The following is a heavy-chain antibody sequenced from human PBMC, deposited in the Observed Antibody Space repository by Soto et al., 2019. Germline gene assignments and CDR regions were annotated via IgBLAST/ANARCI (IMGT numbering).Heavy chain of an antibody. V-gene: IGHV3-30-3*01. CDR3: TRETMTIRLYFDY. CDR1: GFTFSSYA. CDR2: ISYDGSNE. D-gene: IGHD3-3*01. Sequence: QVHLVESGGGGVQPGRSLRLSCVASGFTFSSYAMHWVRQAPGKGLEWLALISYDGSNEYYADSVKGRFIISRDNSKNTLYLQVNSLRAEDTATYYCTRETMTIRLYFDYWGQGALVTVSS. J-gene: IGHJ4*02.